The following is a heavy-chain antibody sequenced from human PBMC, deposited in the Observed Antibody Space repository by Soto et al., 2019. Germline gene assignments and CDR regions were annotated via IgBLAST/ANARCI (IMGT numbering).Heavy chain of an antibody. Sequence: GGSLRLSCAGSGFTFSSYSMNWVRQAPGKGLEWVSSISSSSSYIYYADSVKGRFTISRDNAKNSLYLQMNSLRAEDTAVYYCARDLRYCSGGSCYPRSHYGMDVWGQGTTVTVSS. V-gene: IGHV3-21*01. CDR1: GFTFSSYS. CDR3: ARDLRYCSGGSCYPRSHYGMDV. D-gene: IGHD2-15*01. J-gene: IGHJ6*02. CDR2: ISSSSSYI.